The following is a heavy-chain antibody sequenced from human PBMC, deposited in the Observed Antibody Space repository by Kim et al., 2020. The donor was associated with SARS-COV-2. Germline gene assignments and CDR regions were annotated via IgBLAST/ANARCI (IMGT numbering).Heavy chain of an antibody. J-gene: IGHJ3*02. D-gene: IGHD6-6*01. CDR3: ARVRIPARPFSAFDI. Sequence: SETLSLTCTVSGGSISNYYWSWIRQPPGKGLEWIGYIYYSGNTNYNPSLKSRVTISVDTSKNQFSLKLNSVTAADTAVYYCARVRIPARPFSAFDIWGQG. CDR1: GGSISNYY. V-gene: IGHV4-59*01. CDR2: IYYSGNT.